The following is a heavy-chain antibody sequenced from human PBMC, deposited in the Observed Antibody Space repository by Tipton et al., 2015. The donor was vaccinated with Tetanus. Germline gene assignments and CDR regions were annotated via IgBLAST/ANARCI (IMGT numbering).Heavy chain of an antibody. V-gene: IGHV1-8*02. D-gene: IGHD2-2*01. CDR2: LNPKSGSA. J-gene: IGHJ6*02. Sequence: QSGAEVKKPGASVKVSCKASGYTFTSYGLNWVRKAAGRGFEWMGWLNPKSGSAAYAPRFQGRVTMTTNTSITTAFMEVASLTYEDTAVYYCASGSSIRHVLDVWGHGTSVTISS. CDR3: ASGSSIRHVLDV. CDR1: GYTFTSYG.